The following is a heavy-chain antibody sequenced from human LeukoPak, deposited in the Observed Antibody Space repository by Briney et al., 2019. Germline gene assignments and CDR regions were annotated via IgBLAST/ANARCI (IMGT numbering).Heavy chain of an antibody. Sequence: SETLSLTCSVSGGSVTSGTYHWGWIRQPPGKGLEWIGSVYFDGGTHYNPSLQSRVTISVDTSKNQFSLRLSSVPAADTAVYYCARVVGFLEWLPPHNWFDPWGQGTLVTVSS. CDR3: ARVVGFLEWLPPHNWFDP. CDR1: GGSVTSGTYH. V-gene: IGHV4-39*07. D-gene: IGHD3-3*01. J-gene: IGHJ5*02. CDR2: VYFDGGT.